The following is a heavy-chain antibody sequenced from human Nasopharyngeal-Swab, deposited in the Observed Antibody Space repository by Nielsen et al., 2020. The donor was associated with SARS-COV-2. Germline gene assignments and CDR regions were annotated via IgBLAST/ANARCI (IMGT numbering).Heavy chain of an antibody. CDR1: GGTFSSYA. J-gene: IGHJ4*02. V-gene: IGHV1-69*04. CDR3: ARDTLRFLEWPPPAEIDY. CDR2: IIPILGIA. D-gene: IGHD3-3*01. Sequence: KISCKASGGTFSSYAISWVRQAPGQGLEWMGRIIPILGIANYAQKLQGRVTMTTDTSTSTAYMELRSLRSDDTAVYYCARDTLRFLEWPPPAEIDYWGQGTLVTVSS.